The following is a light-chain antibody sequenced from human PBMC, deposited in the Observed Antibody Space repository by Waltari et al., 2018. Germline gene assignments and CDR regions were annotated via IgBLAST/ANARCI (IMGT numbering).Light chain of an antibody. J-gene: IGKJ3*01. Sequence: DIQMTQSPSSLSASVGDGVTITCQASQDFANYLNWYQQKQGKAPKLLVYDASNLHSGVPSRFSGSGSGTHFTFTITGLQPEDIATYYCQQHDHLPFTFGPGTKVDIK. CDR2: DAS. CDR3: QQHDHLPFT. CDR1: QDFANY. V-gene: IGKV1-33*01.